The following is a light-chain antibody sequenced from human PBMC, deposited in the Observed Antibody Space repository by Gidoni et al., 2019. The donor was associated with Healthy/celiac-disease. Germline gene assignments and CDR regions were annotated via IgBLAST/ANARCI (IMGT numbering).Light chain of an antibody. CDR1: QSISSD. J-gene: IGKJ4*01. CDR3: QQRYRTPLT. V-gene: IGKV1-39*01. Sequence: DIQMTQSPSSLSASLGDRVTIPCRASQSISSDLNWYQKKPGKAHKLLIYATSSLQSGVPTRFSGSRSETDFTLNISSLQPEECATYYCQQRYRTPLTFGGGTKVEIK. CDR2: ATS.